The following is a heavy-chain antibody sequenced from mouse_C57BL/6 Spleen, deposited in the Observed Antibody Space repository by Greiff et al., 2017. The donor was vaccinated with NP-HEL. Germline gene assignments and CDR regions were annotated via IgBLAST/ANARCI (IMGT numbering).Heavy chain of an antibody. J-gene: IGHJ3*01. CDR1: GFTFSDYG. CDR2: ISSGSSTI. Sequence: EVRLVESGGGLVKPGGSLKLSCAASGFTFSDYGMHRVRQAPEKGLEWVAYISSGSSTIYYADTVKGRFTIARDNAKNTLFLQMTSLRSEDTAMYYCAREMIYYDYDGGFAYWGQGTLVTVSA. V-gene: IGHV5-17*01. CDR3: AREMIYYDYDGGFAY. D-gene: IGHD2-4*01.